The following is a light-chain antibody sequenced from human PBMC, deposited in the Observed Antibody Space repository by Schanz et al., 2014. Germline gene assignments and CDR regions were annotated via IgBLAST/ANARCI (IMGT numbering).Light chain of an antibody. CDR3: VLYMGSGIWV. CDR2: NTN. J-gene: IGLJ3*02. CDR1: SGSVSTSYY. Sequence: QTVVTQEPSFSVSPGGTVTLTCGLTSGSVSTSYYPSWYQQIPGQAPRTLIYNTNSRSSGVPDRFSGSILGNKAALTITGAQADDESDYYCVLYMGSGIWVSGGGTKVTVL. V-gene: IGLV8-61*01.